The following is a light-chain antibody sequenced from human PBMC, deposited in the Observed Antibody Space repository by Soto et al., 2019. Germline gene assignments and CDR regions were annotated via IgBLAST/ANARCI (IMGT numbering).Light chain of an antibody. V-gene: IGLV1-44*01. J-gene: IGLJ1*01. CDR2: SNN. CDR1: SSNIGSNT. CDR3: AAWDDSLNGFYV. Sequence: QSVLTQPPSASGTPGQRVTISCSGSSSNIGSNTVNWYQQLPGTAPKLLIYSNNQRPSGVPDRFSGSKSGTSASLAISGLQSVDEAYYYCAAWDDSLNGFYVFGAGTKLTVL.